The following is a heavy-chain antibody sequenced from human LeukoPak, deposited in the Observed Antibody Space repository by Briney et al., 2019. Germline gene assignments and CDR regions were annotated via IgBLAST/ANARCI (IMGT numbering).Heavy chain of an antibody. CDR2: ISGSGGST. Sequence: GGSLRLSCAASGFTFSSYAMSWVRQGPGKGLEWVTAISGSGGSTYYADSVKGRFTISRDNSKNTLYLQMNSLRAEDTAVYYCAKDLDDSSGYYYSYWGQGTLVTVSS. CDR3: AKDLDDSSGYYYSY. D-gene: IGHD3-22*01. J-gene: IGHJ4*02. V-gene: IGHV3-23*01. CDR1: GFTFSSYA.